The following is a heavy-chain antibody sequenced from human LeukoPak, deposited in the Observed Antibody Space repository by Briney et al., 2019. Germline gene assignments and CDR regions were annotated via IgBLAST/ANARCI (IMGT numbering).Heavy chain of an antibody. Sequence: GASVKVSCKASGYTFTSYYMHWVRQAPGQGLEWMGIINPSGGSTSYAQKFQGRVTMTRDMSTSTVYMELSSLRSEDTAVYYCARDRLHYGEYEKTLDYWGQGTLVTVSS. J-gene: IGHJ4*02. CDR2: INPSGGST. CDR1: GYTFTSYY. V-gene: IGHV1-46*01. CDR3: ARDRLHYGEYEKTLDY. D-gene: IGHD4-17*01.